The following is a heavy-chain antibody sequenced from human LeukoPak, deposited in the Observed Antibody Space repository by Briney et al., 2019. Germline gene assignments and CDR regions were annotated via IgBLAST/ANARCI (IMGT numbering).Heavy chain of an antibody. CDR3: AKGYYDFWSGYYNDAFDI. Sequence: PGRSLRLSCAASGFTFSSYAMHWVRQAPGKGLEWVAVISYDGSNKYYADSVKGRFTISRDNSKNTLYLQMNSLRAEDTAVYYCAKGYYDFWSGYYNDAFDIWGQGTMVTVSS. V-gene: IGHV3-30-3*01. D-gene: IGHD3-3*01. J-gene: IGHJ3*02. CDR2: ISYDGSNK. CDR1: GFTFSSYA.